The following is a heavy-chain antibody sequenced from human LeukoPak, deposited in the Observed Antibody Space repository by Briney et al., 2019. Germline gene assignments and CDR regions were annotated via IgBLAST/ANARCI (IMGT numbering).Heavy chain of an antibody. D-gene: IGHD5-18*01. CDR2: IYPGDSDT. CDR1: GYSFTSYW. CDR3: ARHPYSGYSYGRIDY. V-gene: IGHV5-51*01. Sequence: GESLKISCKGSGYSFTSYWIGWVRQMPGKGLEWMGIIYPGDSDTRYSPSFQGQVTISADKSTSTAYLQWSSLKASDTAMYYCARHPYSGYSYGRIDYWGQGTLVTVSS. J-gene: IGHJ4*02.